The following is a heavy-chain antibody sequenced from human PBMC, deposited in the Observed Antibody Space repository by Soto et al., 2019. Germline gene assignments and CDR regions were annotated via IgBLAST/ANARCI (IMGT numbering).Heavy chain of an antibody. J-gene: IGHJ6*02. Sequence: GGSPRLPCSAPGVTLRCNYIGWVRQAPGRGLEWVSVIYSGGSTYYADSVKGRFTISRDNSKNTLYLQMNSLRAEDTAVYYCARSYDFWSGPSHSGMDVWGQGTTVTVSS. CDR1: GVTLRCNY. D-gene: IGHD3-3*01. CDR2: IYSGGST. V-gene: IGHV3-53*01. CDR3: ARSYDFWSGPSHSGMDV.